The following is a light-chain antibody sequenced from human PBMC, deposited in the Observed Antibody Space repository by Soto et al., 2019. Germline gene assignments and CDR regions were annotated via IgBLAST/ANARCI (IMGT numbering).Light chain of an antibody. Sequence: DIEVTQSPSSLSASVGDRVTITCRASHDISTYLTWYQHESGKAPKLLIYGASKLEPGVPSRFSGSGSGTIFTLTISGLQPEDIATYYCRQYNSFSGFTFGQGTRLEIK. CDR2: GAS. V-gene: IGKV1-33*01. J-gene: IGKJ5*01. CDR3: RQYNSFSGFT. CDR1: HDISTY.